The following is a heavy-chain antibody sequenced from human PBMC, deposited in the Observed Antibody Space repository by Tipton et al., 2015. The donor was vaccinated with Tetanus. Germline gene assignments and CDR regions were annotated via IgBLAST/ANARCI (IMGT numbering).Heavy chain of an antibody. CDR1: GALLTTGGYS. Sequence: TLSLTCNVTGALLTTGGYSWGWIRRPPGQGLEWIGYIYQTGSTYFNPSLSSRLTMSFKMSKNQFSLKLTSVTAADTAVYYCATMTPVDWYFDLWGRGTLVTVSS. CDR3: ATMTPVDWYFDL. J-gene: IGHJ2*01. CDR2: IYQTGST. D-gene: IGHD4-23*01. V-gene: IGHV4-30-2*01.